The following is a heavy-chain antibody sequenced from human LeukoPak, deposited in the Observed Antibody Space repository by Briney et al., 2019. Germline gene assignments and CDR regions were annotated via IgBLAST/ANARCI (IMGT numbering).Heavy chain of an antibody. CDR2: IVANDGVT. V-gene: IGHV3-23*01. Sequence: GGSLRLSCAASGFTFSNYAMSWVRQAPGKGLEWVSSIVANDGVTYYTDSVKGRFTISRDNSKNTLSLQMNSLRAEDTAVYYCAKVLNGDSAYDALDIWGQGTMVTVSS. CDR1: GFTFSNYA. D-gene: IGHD4-17*01. CDR3: AKVLNGDSAYDALDI. J-gene: IGHJ3*02.